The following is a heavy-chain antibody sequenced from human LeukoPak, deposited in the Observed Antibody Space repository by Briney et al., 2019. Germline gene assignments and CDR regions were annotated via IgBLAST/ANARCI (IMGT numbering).Heavy chain of an antibody. CDR3: ARDRVVAGSPTPFDY. Sequence: SQTLSLTCAISVDSVSSNSAAWNWIRQSPSRGLEWLGRTYYRSKWYSDYAVSVKSRITINPDTSKNQFSLQLNSVTPEDTAVHYCARDRVVAGSPTPFDYWGQGTLVTVSS. CDR2: TYYRSKWYS. V-gene: IGHV6-1*01. D-gene: IGHD6-19*01. J-gene: IGHJ4*02. CDR1: VDSVSSNSAA.